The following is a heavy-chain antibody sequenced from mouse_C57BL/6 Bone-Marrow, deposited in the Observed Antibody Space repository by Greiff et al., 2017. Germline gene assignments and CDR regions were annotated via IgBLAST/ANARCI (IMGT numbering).Heavy chain of an antibody. CDR1: GFTFSDYG. Sequence: DVMPVEFGGGLVKPGGSLKLSCAASGFTFSDYGMHWVRQAPEKGLEWVAYISSGSSTIYYADTVKGRFTISRDNAKNTLFLEITSLRSEDTGMYYCARDYYYGSSPFAYWGQGTLVTVSA. V-gene: IGHV5-17*01. CDR2: ISSGSSTI. D-gene: IGHD1-1*01. CDR3: ARDYYYGSSPFAY. J-gene: IGHJ3*01.